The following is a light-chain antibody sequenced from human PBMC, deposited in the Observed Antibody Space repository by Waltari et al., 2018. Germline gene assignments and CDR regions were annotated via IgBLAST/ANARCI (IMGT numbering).Light chain of an antibody. V-gene: IGLV7-46*01. CDR1: SGPVTSGHY. CDR3: LVSYSGALWV. CDR2: DTR. Sequence: QAVVTQEPSLTVSPGGTATLTCGSSSGPVTSGHYPYWFPQKPGQAPRTLIYDTRNKHSWTPARFSGSLLGGKAALTLSGAQPDDEATYYCLVSYSGALWVFGGGTKLTVL. J-gene: IGLJ3*02.